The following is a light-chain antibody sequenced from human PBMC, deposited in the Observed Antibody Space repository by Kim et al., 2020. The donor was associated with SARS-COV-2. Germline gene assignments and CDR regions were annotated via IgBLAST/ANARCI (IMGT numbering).Light chain of an antibody. CDR3: QTWGSGIAV. Sequence: SVKLTRPLSTGHNNYPIAWLQQPPGKGPRYLMRLYSDGRHTKGDGIPDRFSGSTSGSEYSLTISSLQSEDEADYYCQTWGSGIAVFGGGTQLTVL. CDR2: LYSDGRH. J-gene: IGLJ2*01. CDR1: TGHNNYP. V-gene: IGLV4-69*01.